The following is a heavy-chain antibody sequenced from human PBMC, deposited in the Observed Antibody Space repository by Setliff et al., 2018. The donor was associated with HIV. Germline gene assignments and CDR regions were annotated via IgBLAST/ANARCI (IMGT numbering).Heavy chain of an antibody. Sequence: SETLSLTCSVSGASIRGHYWGWIRQSPGKGLEWIGNIYYSGNTNYNPSLKSRVTISVDTSKNQFSLRVNSVTAADTAVYYCARSLVPSGYYYGRHAFDIWGQGTKVTVSS. CDR1: GASIRGHY. CDR2: IYYSGNT. J-gene: IGHJ3*02. CDR3: ARSLVPSGYYYGRHAFDI. D-gene: IGHD3-22*01. V-gene: IGHV4-59*08.